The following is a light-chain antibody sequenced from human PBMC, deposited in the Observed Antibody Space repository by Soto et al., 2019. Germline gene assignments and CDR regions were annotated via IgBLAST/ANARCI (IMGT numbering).Light chain of an antibody. CDR3: QQYSSSPFT. CDR1: QSVSSTY. CDR2: AAS. V-gene: IGKV3-20*01. J-gene: IGKJ2*01. Sequence: EIVLTQSPGTLSLSPGERATLSCRASQSVSSTYLAWYRQKPGQAPRLLMYAASSRANGIPDRFSGSGSGTDFTLTITKLEPEDFAVYYCQQYSSSPFTLGQGTRLDSK.